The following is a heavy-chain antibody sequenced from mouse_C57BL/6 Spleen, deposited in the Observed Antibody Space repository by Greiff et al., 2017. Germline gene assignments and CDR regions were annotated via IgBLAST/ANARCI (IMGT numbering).Heavy chain of an antibody. CDR3: AIYYGSSYWFAY. V-gene: IGHV1-74*01. Sequence: QVQLQQPGAELVKPGASVKVSCKASGYTFTSYWMHWVKQRPGQGLEWIGRIHPSDSDTNYNQKFKGKATLTVDKSSSTAYMQLSSLTSEDSAVDYCAIYYGSSYWFAYWGQGTLVTVSA. CDR2: IHPSDSDT. J-gene: IGHJ3*01. CDR1: GYTFTSYW. D-gene: IGHD1-1*01.